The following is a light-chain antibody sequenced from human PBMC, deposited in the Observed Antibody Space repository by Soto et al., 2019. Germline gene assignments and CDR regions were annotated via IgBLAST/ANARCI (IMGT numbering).Light chain of an antibody. CDR2: DAS. Sequence: EIVLTQSPGTLSLSPGEIATLSCRASQSVSSALAWYLQKPGQAPRLLIYDASTRAAGIPVRFSGSGSGTDFTLTISGLEPEDFAVYYCQQRSNWPAMITFGQGTRLEIK. CDR3: QQRSNWPAMIT. CDR1: QSVSSA. V-gene: IGKV3-11*01. J-gene: IGKJ5*01.